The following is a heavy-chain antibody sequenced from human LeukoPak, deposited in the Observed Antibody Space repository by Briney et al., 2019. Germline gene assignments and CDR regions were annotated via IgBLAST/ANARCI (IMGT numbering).Heavy chain of an antibody. Sequence: LRLSCAAYRFTFSDYYMSWIRQAPGKGLEWVGEGGNSGGTKFNPSLKSRVTISAHTSKNQFSLKLSSVTAADTAVYYCAKNGQSGFSFDPWGQGSLVTVSS. CDR2: GGNSGGT. CDR3: AKNGQSGFSFDP. D-gene: IGHD1-26*01. V-gene: IGHV4-34*08. CDR1: RFTFSDYY. J-gene: IGHJ5*02.